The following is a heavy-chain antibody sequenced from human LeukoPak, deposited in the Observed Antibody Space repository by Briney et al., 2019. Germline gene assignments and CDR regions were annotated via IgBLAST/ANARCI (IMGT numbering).Heavy chain of an antibody. CDR2: IYTSGST. CDR1: GGSISSGSYY. D-gene: IGHD6-13*01. J-gene: IGHJ1*01. V-gene: IGHV4-61*02. CDR3: AKVGAAGNPEYFQH. Sequence: PSQTLSLTCTVSGGSISSGSYYWSWIRQPAGKGLEWIGRIYTSGSTNYNPSLKSRVTISVDTSKNQFSLKLSSVTAADTAVYYCAKVGAAGNPEYFQHWGQGTLVTVSS.